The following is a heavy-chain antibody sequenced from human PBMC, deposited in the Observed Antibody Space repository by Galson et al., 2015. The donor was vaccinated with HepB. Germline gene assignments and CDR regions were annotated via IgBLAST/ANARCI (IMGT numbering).Heavy chain of an antibody. J-gene: IGHJ4*02. CDR1: GFTFSSYW. CDR2: IKQDGSEK. CDR3: AREVGSSGYNRFSPNFDY. Sequence: SLRLSCAASGFTFSSYWMSWVRQAPGKGLEWVANIKQDGSEKYYVDSVKGRFTISRDNAKNSLYLQMNSLRAEDTAVYYCAREVGSSGYNRFSPNFDYWGQGTLVTVSS. V-gene: IGHV3-7*03. D-gene: IGHD3-22*01.